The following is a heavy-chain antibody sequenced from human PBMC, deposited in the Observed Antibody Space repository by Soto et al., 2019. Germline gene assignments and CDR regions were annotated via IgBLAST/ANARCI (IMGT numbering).Heavy chain of an antibody. CDR2: IYSSGSS. CDR3: ARGEVNFDY. J-gene: IGHJ4*02. D-gene: IGHD3-16*01. CDR1: GGSISDYY. Sequence: QVQLQESGPGLMKPSETLSLTCTVSGGSISDYYWSWIRQPAGKGLEWIGRIYSSGSSDYNPSLRSRVTMSVDTSKNQFSLKLSSVTAADTAVYYCARGEVNFDYWGQGTLVTVSS. V-gene: IGHV4-4*07.